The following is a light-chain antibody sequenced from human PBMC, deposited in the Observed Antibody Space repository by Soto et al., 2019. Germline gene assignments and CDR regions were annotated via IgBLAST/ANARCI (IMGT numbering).Light chain of an antibody. CDR2: EGS. CDR1: SSDVGSYNL. Sequence: QSVLTQPASVSGSPGQSITISCTGTSSDVGSYNLVSWYQQHPGKAQKLMIYEGSKRPSGVSNRFSGSKSGNTASLTISWLQAEDEADYYCCSYAGSSTYVFGTGTKVTVL. CDR3: CSYAGSSTYV. V-gene: IGLV2-23*01. J-gene: IGLJ1*01.